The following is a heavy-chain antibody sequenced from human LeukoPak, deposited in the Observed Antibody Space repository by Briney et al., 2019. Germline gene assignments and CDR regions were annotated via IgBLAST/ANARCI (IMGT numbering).Heavy chain of an antibody. CDR2: IYYSGST. CDR3: VRTEVSSGSEDY. V-gene: IGHV4-30-4*08. J-gene: IGHJ4*02. D-gene: IGHD6-19*01. CDR1: GFAVSSNY. Sequence: LRLSCAASGFAVSSNYMSWVRQAPGKGLEWIGYIYYSGSTYYNPSLKSRVTISLDTSKNQFSLKLSSVTAADTAVYYCVRTEVSSGSEDYWGQGTLVTVSS.